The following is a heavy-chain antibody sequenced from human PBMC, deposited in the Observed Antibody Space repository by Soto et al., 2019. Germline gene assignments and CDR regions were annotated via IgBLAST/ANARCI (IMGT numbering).Heavy chain of an antibody. CDR2: INPFDGSR. CDR3: SRVDPGETSPFDH. CDR1: GYIFTSYY. Sequence: QVELVQSGAEVKKPGASVKVSCKASGYIFTSYYLHWVRQAPGQGLEWMGWINPFDGSRMFAQRFQGRVTFPRDTSTSTVYMELSGLRSDDTAVYYCSRVDPGETSPFDHWGQGTLVPVSS. J-gene: IGHJ4*02. V-gene: IGHV1-46*03. D-gene: IGHD3-10*01.